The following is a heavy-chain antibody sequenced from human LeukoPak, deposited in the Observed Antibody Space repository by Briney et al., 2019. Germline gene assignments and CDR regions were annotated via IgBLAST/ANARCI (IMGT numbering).Heavy chain of an antibody. CDR3: ARESPGYDFWSGYSPRFDP. D-gene: IGHD3-3*01. J-gene: IGHJ5*02. CDR2: ISSSSSYI. CDR1: GFTFSSYS. V-gene: IGHV3-21*04. Sequence: GGSLRLSCAASGFTFSSYSMNWVRQAPGKGLEWVSSISSSSSYIYYADSVKGRFTISRDNAKNSLYLQMNSLRAEDTALYYCARESPGYDFWSGYSPRFDPWGQGTLVTVSS.